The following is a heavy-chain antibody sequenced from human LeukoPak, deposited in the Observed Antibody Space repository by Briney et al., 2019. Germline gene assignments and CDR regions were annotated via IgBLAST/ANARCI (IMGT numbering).Heavy chain of an antibody. CDR1: GFTFSSYS. Sequence: PGGSLRLSCAASGFTFSSYSMNWVRQAPGKGLEWVSYISSSSSTIYYADSVKGRFTISRDNAKNSLYLQMNSLRAEDTAVYYCARGLNYDILTGARTPFDYWGQGTLVTVSS. CDR3: ARGLNYDILTGARTPFDY. D-gene: IGHD3-9*01. V-gene: IGHV3-48*01. CDR2: ISSSSSTI. J-gene: IGHJ4*02.